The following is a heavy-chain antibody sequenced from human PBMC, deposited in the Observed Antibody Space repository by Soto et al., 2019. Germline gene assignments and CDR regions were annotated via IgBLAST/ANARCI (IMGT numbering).Heavy chain of an antibody. V-gene: IGHV1-18*01. CDR1: GYTFTSYG. J-gene: IGHJ4*02. D-gene: IGHD2-2*01. Sequence: ASVKVSCKASGYTFTSYGISWVRQAPGQGLEWMGWISAYNGNTNYAQKLQGRVTMTTDTSTSTAYMELRSLRSDDTAGYYCARGSIVVVPAAYDYWGQGTLVTVSS. CDR2: ISAYNGNT. CDR3: ARGSIVVVPAAYDY.